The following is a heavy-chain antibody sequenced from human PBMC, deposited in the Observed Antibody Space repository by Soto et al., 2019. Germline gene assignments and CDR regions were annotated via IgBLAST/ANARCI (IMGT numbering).Heavy chain of an antibody. Sequence: VASVKVSCKASGGTFSSYAISWVRRAPGQGLEWMGGIIPIFGTANYAQKFQGRVTITADESTSTAYMELSSLRSEDTAVYYCARDVAPGVAATTYYYYGMDVWGQGTTVTVSS. CDR3: ARDVAPGVAATTYYYYGMDV. J-gene: IGHJ6*02. CDR1: GGTFSSYA. V-gene: IGHV1-69*13. CDR2: IIPIFGTA. D-gene: IGHD2-15*01.